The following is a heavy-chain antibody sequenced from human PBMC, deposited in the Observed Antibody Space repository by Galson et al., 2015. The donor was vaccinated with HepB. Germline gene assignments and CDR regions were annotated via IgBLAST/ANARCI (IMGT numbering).Heavy chain of an antibody. Sequence: SLRLSCAASGFTFSSYAMHWVRQAPGKGLEWVAVISYDGSNKYYADSVKGRFTISRDNSKNTLYLQMNSLRAEDTAVYYCARDSRYYDSSGYYLIYYYYYGMDVWGQGTTVTVSS. V-gene: IGHV3-30*04. CDR2: ISYDGSNK. CDR1: GFTFSSYA. J-gene: IGHJ6*02. CDR3: ARDSRYYDSSGYYLIYYYYYGMDV. D-gene: IGHD3-22*01.